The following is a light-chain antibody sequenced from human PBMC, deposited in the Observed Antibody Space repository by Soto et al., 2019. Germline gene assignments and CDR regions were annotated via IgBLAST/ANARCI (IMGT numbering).Light chain of an antibody. CDR3: QQYGGSPMYT. Sequence: EIVLTQSPGTLSLSPGERVTLSCRASQSVNNNYLAWYQQKPGQAPRLLVYGVSIRATGIPDRFSGSGSGTDFSLTISRLEPEDFAVYYCQQYGGSPMYTFGQGNKLEIK. CDR1: QSVNNNY. V-gene: IGKV3-20*01. J-gene: IGKJ2*01. CDR2: GVS.